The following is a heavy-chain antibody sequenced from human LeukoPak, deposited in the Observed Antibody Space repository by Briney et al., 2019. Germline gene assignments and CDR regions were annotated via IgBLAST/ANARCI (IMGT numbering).Heavy chain of an antibody. Sequence: SETLSLTCSVSGASIFFYYWNWIRQSPGKGLEWTGFTSSNGRTNSNPSLKSRVTMSVDSSKSQFSLKLTSVTAADTAVYFCARTTGYSSTWELDSWGQGILVTVTS. CDR2: TSSNGRT. CDR3: ARTTGYSSTWELDS. CDR1: GASIFFYY. J-gene: IGHJ4*02. D-gene: IGHD6-13*01. V-gene: IGHV4-59*01.